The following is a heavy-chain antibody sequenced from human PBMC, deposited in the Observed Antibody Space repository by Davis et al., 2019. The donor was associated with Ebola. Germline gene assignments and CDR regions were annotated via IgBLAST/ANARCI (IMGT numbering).Heavy chain of an antibody. CDR1: GGTFSSYA. D-gene: IGHD6-19*01. CDR2: IIPIFGTA. CDR3: ARVFGGYSSGWPFDY. J-gene: IGHJ4*02. V-gene: IGHV1-69*05. Sequence: AASVKVSCKASGGTFSSYAISWVRQAPGQGLEWMGGIIPIFGTANYAQKLQGRVTMTTDTSTSIAYMELRSLRSDDTAVYYCARVFGGYSSGWPFDYWGQGTLVTVSS.